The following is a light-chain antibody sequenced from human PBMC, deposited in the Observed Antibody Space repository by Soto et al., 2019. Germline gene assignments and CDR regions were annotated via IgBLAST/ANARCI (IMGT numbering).Light chain of an antibody. J-gene: IGLJ3*02. CDR1: SSDFGADNF. CDR3: CSSAGTFTWV. V-gene: IGLV2-11*01. Sequence: QSALTQTRSVSGSPGQSVTISCTGTSSDFGADNFVSWYQQYPGKAPKLIIYYFSERPSGVPDRFSGSKSRNTASLTISGLQAEDEADYYCCSSAGTFTWVFGGGTKLTVL. CDR2: YFS.